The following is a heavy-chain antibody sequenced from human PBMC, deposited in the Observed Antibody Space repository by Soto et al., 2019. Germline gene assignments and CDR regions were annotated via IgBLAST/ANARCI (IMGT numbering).Heavy chain of an antibody. CDR1: GFNFSRYE. D-gene: IGHD2-2*01. V-gene: IGHV3-48*03. CDR2: ISPSDSAA. J-gene: IGHJ6*02. Sequence: LRLSCSASGFNFSRYEMNWVRQGPGRGLEWISYISPSDSAAYYADSVKGRFTISRDNTKNALILQMNSLRAEDTAVYYCARTLKNQLPPYYYAMDVGGQGTTVTGSS. CDR3: ARTLKNQLPPYYYAMDV.